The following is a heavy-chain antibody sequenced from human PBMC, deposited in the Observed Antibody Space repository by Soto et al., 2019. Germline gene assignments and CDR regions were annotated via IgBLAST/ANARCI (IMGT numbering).Heavy chain of an antibody. Sequence: GGSLRLSCAASGFTLRSSGMHWFRQAPGKGLEWVAVISYDGSDKYYADSVKGRFTISADSSNNTLYLQMNSLRAEDTAVYYCAKSGDLSGPPFDNWGRGTLVTVSS. J-gene: IGHJ4*02. V-gene: IGHV3-30*18. CDR2: ISYDGSDK. CDR1: GFTLRSSG. CDR3: AKSGDLSGPPFDN. D-gene: IGHD2-21*01.